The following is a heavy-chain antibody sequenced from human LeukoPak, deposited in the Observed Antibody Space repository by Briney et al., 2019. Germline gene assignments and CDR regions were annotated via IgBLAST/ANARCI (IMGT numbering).Heavy chain of an antibody. CDR2: IYTSGST. V-gene: IGHV4-61*02. J-gene: IGHJ4*02. Sequence: SETLSLTCTVSGGSISSGSYYWSRIRQPAGKGLEWIGRIYTSGSTNYNPSLKSRVTISVDTSKNQFSLKLSSVTAADTAVYYCARGLAGYSGYDSFDYWGQGTLVTVSS. D-gene: IGHD5-12*01. CDR1: GGSISSGSYY. CDR3: ARGLAGYSGYDSFDY.